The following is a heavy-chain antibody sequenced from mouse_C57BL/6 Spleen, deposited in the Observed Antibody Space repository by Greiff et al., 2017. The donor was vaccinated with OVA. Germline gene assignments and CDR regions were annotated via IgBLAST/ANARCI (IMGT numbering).Heavy chain of an antibody. CDR3: AREGYSGGAMDY. CDR2: ISYSGST. D-gene: IGHD2-3*01. CDR1: GYSITSGYD. J-gene: IGHJ4*01. Sequence: EVQLQESGPGMVKPSQSLSLTCTVTGYSITSGYDWHWIRHFPGNKLEWMGYISYSGSTNYNPSLKSRISITHDTSKNHFFLKLNSETTEDTATYYCAREGYSGGAMDYWGQGTSVTVSS. V-gene: IGHV3-1*01.